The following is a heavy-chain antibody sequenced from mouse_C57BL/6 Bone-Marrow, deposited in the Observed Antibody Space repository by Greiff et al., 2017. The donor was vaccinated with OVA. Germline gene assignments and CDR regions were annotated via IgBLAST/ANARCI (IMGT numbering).Heavy chain of an antibody. V-gene: IGHV10-1*01. J-gene: IGHJ2*01. CDR1: GFSFNTYA. CDR2: IRSKSNNYAT. Sequence: EVKLVESGGGLVQPKGSLKLSCAASGFSFNTYAMNWVRQAPGKGLEWVARIRSKSNNYATYYADSVKDSFTISRDDSESMLYLQMNNLKTEDTAMYYCVRHGPLDYWGQGATLTVSS. CDR3: VRHGPLDY.